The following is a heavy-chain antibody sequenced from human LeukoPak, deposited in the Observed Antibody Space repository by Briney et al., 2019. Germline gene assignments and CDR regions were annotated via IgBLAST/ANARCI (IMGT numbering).Heavy chain of an antibody. V-gene: IGHV4-61*02. CDR2: IYTSGRT. CDR1: GGTVSSGTYY. J-gene: IGHJ3*02. D-gene: IGHD1-20*01. Sequence: SETLSLTCTVSGGTVSSGTYYWNWIRQPAEKGLEWIGRIYTSGRTNYNPSLKSRVTISVDTSKNQFSLKLTSVTAADTAVYYCASQTLTDDAFDIWGQGTMVTVSS. CDR3: ASQTLTDDAFDI.